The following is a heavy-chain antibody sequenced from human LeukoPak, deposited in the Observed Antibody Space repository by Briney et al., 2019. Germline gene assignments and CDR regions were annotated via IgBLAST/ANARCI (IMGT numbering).Heavy chain of an antibody. CDR3: ARHARREGLRSSEFDI. CDR1: GGSISTNSYY. D-gene: IGHD1-26*01. V-gene: IGHV4-39*01. J-gene: IGHJ3*02. CDR2: IYYSGTT. Sequence: PSETLSLTCSVSGGSISTNSYYWGWVRQPPGKGLEWIGCIYYSGTTYYNPSLESRLTMSVDTSRNEFSLTLYPVTAADTACYDCARHARREGLRSSEFDIWGRGTMVTVSS.